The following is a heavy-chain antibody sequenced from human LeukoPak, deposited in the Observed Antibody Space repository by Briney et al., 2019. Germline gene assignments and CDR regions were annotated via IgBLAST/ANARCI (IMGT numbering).Heavy chain of an antibody. Sequence: SVKVSCKASGFTFTSSAMQWVRQARGQRLEWIGWIVVGSGSTNYAQKFQERVAITRDMSTSTAYMELSSLRSEDTAVYYCAADLGPRGSNDYDFWSGYYTGWLSGWFDPWGQGTLVTVSS. J-gene: IGHJ5*02. V-gene: IGHV1-58*02. CDR1: GFTFTSSA. CDR3: AADLGPRGSNDYDFWSGYYTGWLSGWFDP. D-gene: IGHD3-3*01. CDR2: IVVGSGST.